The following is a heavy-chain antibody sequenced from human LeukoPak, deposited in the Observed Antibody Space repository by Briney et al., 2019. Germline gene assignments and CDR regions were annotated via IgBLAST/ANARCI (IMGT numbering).Heavy chain of an antibody. V-gene: IGHV1-2*02. CDR2: INPNSGGT. CDR1: GGTFSNYA. CDR3: ARAYSSGWIYYYYMDV. D-gene: IGHD6-19*01. Sequence: ASVKVSCKASGGTFSNYAISWVRQAPGQGLEWMGWINPNSGGTNYAQKFQGRVTMTRDTSISTAYMELSRLRSDDTAVYYCARAYSSGWIYYYYMDVWGKGTTVTISS. J-gene: IGHJ6*03.